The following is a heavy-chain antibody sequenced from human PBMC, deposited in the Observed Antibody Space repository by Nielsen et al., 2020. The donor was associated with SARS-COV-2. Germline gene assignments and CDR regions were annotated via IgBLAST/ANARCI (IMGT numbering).Heavy chain of an antibody. CDR3: ARHVLLWFGELYYFDY. J-gene: IGHJ4*02. CDR1: GGSISSGGYY. Sequence: SETLSLTCTVSGGSISSGGYYWSWIRQHPGKGLEWIGYIYYSGSTYYNPSLKSRVTISVDTSKNQFSLKLSSVTAADTAVYYCARHVLLWFGELYYFDYWGQGTLVTVSS. V-gene: IGHV4-39*01. D-gene: IGHD3-10*01. CDR2: IYYSGST.